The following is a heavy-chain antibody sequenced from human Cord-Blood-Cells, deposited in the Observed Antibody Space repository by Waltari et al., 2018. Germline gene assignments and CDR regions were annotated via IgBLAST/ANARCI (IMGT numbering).Heavy chain of an antibody. J-gene: IGHJ6*03. CDR2: ILYDGSNK. V-gene: IGHV3-33*01. Sequence: QVQLVESGGGVVQHGRSLRLSSAASGFAFRSPGMPWVRQAPGKGLEWVAVILYDGSNKYFAVSVKGRFTISRDNSKNTLYLQMNSLRAEDTAVYYCARDLNYYYYMDVWGKGTTVTVSS. CDR1: GFAFRSPG. CDR3: ARDLNYYYYMDV.